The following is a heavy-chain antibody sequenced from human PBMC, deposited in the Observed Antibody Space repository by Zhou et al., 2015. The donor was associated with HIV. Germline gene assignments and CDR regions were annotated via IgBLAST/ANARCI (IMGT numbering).Heavy chain of an antibody. J-gene: IGHJ3*02. D-gene: IGHD5-12*01. CDR3: ARDLHIVATIGRAFDI. Sequence: QVQLVQSGAEVKKPGASVKVSCKASGYTFTSYYMHWVRQAPGQGLEWMGIINPSGGSTSYAQKFQGRVTMTRDTSTSTVYMELSSLRSEDTAVYYCARDLHIVATIGRAFDIWGQGTMVTVSS. CDR1: GYTFTSYY. CDR2: INPSGGST. V-gene: IGHV1-46*01.